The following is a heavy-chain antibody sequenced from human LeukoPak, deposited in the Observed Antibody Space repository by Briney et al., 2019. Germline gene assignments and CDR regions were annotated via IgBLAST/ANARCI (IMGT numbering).Heavy chain of an antibody. CDR3: ASNTIAFSGGHIGWFDP. V-gene: IGHV4-39*01. D-gene: IGHD3-3*01. CDR2: IYYSGST. CDR1: GGSISSSSYY. Sequence: SETLSLTCTVSGGSISSSSYYWGWIRQPPGKGLEWIGSIYYSGSTYYNPSLKSRVTISVDTSKNQFSLKLSSVTAADTAVYYCASNTIAFSGGHIGWFDPWGQGTLVTVSS. J-gene: IGHJ5*02.